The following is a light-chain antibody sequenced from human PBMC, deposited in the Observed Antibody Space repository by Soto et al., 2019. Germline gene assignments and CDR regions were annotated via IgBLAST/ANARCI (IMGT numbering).Light chain of an antibody. CDR1: SSDVGGYNY. J-gene: IGLJ3*02. CDR2: EVN. Sequence: QSALTQPASVSGSPGQSITISCTGTSSDVGGYNYVSWYRQHPGKAPNLMISEVNNRPSGVSNRFSGSKSGNTASLTISGLQAEDEADYYCSSFTSSDSRWVFGGGTQLTVL. V-gene: IGLV2-14*01. CDR3: SSFTSSDSRWV.